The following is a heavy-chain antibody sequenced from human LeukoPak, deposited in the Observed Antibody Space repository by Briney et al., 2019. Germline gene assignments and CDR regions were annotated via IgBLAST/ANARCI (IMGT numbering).Heavy chain of an antibody. D-gene: IGHD6-13*01. CDR2: IYNSESI. CDR1: GGSISGYY. J-gene: IGHJ5*02. CDR3: ARDRSSSYTRDWFDP. V-gene: IGHV4-4*07. Sequence: SETLSLNCTVSGGSISGYYWSRIRQPAGKGLEWIGRIYNSESINYNPSLKSRVTMSIDASKNQFSLKLNPVTAADTAVYYCARDRSSSYTRDWFDPWGQGVLVTVSS.